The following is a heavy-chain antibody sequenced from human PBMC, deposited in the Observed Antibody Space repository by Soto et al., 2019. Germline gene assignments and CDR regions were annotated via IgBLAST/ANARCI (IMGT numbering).Heavy chain of an antibody. D-gene: IGHD5-12*01. CDR1: GYTFTSYA. CDR2: INAGNGNT. Sequence: QVQLVQSGAEVKKPGASVKVSCKASGYTFTSYAMHWVRQAPGQRLEWMGWINAGNGNTKYSQKFQGRVTITRDTSASTAYMELSSLRSEATAVYYCARSSGYDFYYGMDVWGQGTTVTVSS. V-gene: IGHV1-3*01. J-gene: IGHJ6*02. CDR3: ARSSGYDFYYGMDV.